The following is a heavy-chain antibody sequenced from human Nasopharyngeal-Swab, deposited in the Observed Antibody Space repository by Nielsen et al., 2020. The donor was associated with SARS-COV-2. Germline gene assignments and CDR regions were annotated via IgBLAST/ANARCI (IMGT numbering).Heavy chain of an antibody. Sequence: GESLKISCAASGFTFSSYWMNWVRQAAGKGLVWVSRINSDGSSTSYADSVKGRFTISRDNAKNTLYLQINSLRAEDTAVYYCARATDGSGSYYQLTYYYYGMDVWGQGTTVTVSS. D-gene: IGHD3-10*01. V-gene: IGHV3-74*01. CDR3: ARATDGSGSYYQLTYYYYGMDV. CDR1: GFTFSSYW. CDR2: INSDGSST. J-gene: IGHJ6*02.